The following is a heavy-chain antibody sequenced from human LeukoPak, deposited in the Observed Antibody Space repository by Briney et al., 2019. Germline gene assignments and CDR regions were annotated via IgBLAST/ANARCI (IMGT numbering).Heavy chain of an antibody. V-gene: IGHV3-21*01. CDR1: GFTFSSDS. CDR2: ITSRSSYT. D-gene: IGHD6-13*01. CDR3: ARDPIASAPSGGDS. Sequence: GGSLRLSCAASGFTFSSDSMNWVRQAPGKGLEWLASITSRSSYTYYADSMKGRFTISRDNAKNSLYLQMNSLRAEDTAIYYCARDPIASAPSGGDSWGQGTLVTVSS. J-gene: IGHJ4*02.